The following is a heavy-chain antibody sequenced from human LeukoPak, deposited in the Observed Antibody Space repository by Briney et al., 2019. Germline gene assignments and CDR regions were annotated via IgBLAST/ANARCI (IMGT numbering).Heavy chain of an antibody. CDR2: IRYDGSNK. CDR3: AIDFWSGYSDY. Sequence: GGSLRLSCAASGFIFSNYGMDWVCQAPGKGLEWVAYIRYDGSNKQYADSVKGRFTISRDNSKNTLYLQMDSLRAEDTAVYYCAIDFWSGYSDYWGQGTLVTVSS. CDR1: GFIFSNYG. J-gene: IGHJ4*02. V-gene: IGHV3-30*02. D-gene: IGHD3-3*01.